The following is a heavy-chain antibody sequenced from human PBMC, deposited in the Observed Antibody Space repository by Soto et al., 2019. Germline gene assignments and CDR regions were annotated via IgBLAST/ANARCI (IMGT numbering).Heavy chain of an antibody. CDR3: ARDPHSSGWYGRGSFYYYGMEV. Sequence: EASVKASCKXSGYTFTSYGISWVRQAPGQGLEWMGWISAYNGNTNYAQKLQGRVTMTTDTSTSTAYMELRSLRSDDTAVYYCARDPHSSGWYGRGSFYYYGMEVWGQGTTVTVSS. CDR2: ISAYNGNT. D-gene: IGHD6-19*01. J-gene: IGHJ6*02. CDR1: GYTFTSYG. V-gene: IGHV1-18*01.